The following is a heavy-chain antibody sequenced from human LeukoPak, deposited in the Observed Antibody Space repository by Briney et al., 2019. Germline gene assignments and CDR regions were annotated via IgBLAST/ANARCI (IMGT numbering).Heavy chain of an antibody. CDR3: ARESDNYGSGSQ. CDR1: GFTFSRHW. D-gene: IGHD3-10*01. CDR2: IDPDGSNT. V-gene: IGHV3-74*01. J-gene: IGHJ4*02. Sequence: PGGSLRLSCAASGFTFSRHWIHWVRQAPGKGLVWVSRIDPDGSNTYYADSVKGRFTISRDNAKNTLYLQMNSLRVEDTAVYYCARESDNYGSGSQWGQGTLVTVSS.